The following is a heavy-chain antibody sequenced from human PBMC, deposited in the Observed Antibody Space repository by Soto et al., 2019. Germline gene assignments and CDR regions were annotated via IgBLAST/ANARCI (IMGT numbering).Heavy chain of an antibody. Sequence: GASVKVSCKAIGYSFTSHYMHWVRQAPGQGLEWMGTIYPGGVNIGYAQKFKGRVTMTKDTSTSTVYMELNSLTSDDTAVYYCAKDGTIGAADYFFDFWGQGSLVTVSS. CDR1: GYSFTSHY. CDR2: IYPGGVNI. V-gene: IGHV1-46*01. J-gene: IGHJ4*02. CDR3: AKDGTIGAADYFFDF. D-gene: IGHD6-13*01.